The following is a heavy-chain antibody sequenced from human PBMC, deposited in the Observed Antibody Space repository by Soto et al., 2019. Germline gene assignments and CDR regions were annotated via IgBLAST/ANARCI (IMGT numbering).Heavy chain of an antibody. CDR1: GFYISSYL. V-gene: IGHV3-74*01. J-gene: IGHJ4*02. Sequence: GGSMTLSCVGAGFYISSYLFHLIRQPPGKGLEWVSRINAGGTSISYADSVKGRFTISRDNAKNTLYLQMDGLGVDDTAVYYRARAGSYRFDYWGLGTLVTVSS. CDR3: ARAGSYRFDY. D-gene: IGHD3-10*01. CDR2: INAGGTSI.